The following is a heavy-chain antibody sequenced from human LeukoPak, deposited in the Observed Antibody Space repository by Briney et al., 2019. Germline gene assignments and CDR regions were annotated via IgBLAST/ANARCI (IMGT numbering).Heavy chain of an antibody. D-gene: IGHD4-17*01. V-gene: IGHV3-7*01. CDR3: ARDLSYGDWGFNYFDY. Sequence: GGSLRLSCAASGFTFSSYEMNWVRQAPGKGLEWVANIKKDGSEKYYVDSVKGRFTISRDNAKNSLYLQMNSLRAEDTAVYYCARDLSYGDWGFNYFDYWGQGTLVTVSS. CDR1: GFTFSSYE. J-gene: IGHJ4*02. CDR2: IKKDGSEK.